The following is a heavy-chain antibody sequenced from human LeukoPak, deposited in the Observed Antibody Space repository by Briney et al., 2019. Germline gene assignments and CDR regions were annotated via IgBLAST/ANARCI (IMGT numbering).Heavy chain of an antibody. Sequence: GGSLRLSCAAAGFTFSSYAMSWVRQAPGKGLELVSAISGSGGSTYYADSVKGRFTISRDNSKNTLYLQMNSLRAEDTAVYYCAKDLGRIQTYGMDVWGQGTTVTVSS. CDR3: AKDLGRIQTYGMDV. J-gene: IGHJ6*02. V-gene: IGHV3-23*01. CDR2: ISGSGGST. CDR1: GFTFSSYA.